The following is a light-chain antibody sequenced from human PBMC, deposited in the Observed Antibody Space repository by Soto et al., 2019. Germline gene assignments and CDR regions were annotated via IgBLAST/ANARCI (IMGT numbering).Light chain of an antibody. Sequence: EIVLTQSPATLYLSPGERATLSCRASETIRNLLACYQQRPRQAPRLLIYDAFSRAPGIPARFSGGGSGTDFTLTISSLEPEDIGVYYCQQRHNSPITFGQGTKLEIK. CDR2: DAF. CDR3: QQRHNSPIT. V-gene: IGKV3-11*01. J-gene: IGKJ5*01. CDR1: ETIRNL.